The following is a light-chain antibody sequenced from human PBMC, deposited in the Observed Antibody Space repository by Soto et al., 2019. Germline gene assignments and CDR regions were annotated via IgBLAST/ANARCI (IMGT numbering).Light chain of an antibody. J-gene: IGKJ1*01. CDR2: DAS. CDR1: QTISSW. Sequence: DIQMTQSPSTLSASVIYRVTIACXASQTISSWLAWYQQKPGKAPKLLIYDASSLESGVPSRFSGSGSGTEFTLTISSLQPDDFATYYCQQYNSYSPWTFGQGTKVDI. V-gene: IGKV1-5*01. CDR3: QQYNSYSPWT.